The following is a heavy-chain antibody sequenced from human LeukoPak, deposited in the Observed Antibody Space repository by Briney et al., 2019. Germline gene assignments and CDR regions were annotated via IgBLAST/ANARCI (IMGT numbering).Heavy chain of an antibody. CDR1: GGTFSSYA. V-gene: IGHV1-69*04. J-gene: IGHJ4*02. Sequence: ASVKVSCKASGGTFSSYAISWVRQAPGQGLEWMGRIIPILGIANYAQKFQGRVTITADKSTSTAYMELSSLRSEDTAVYYCARQVVPAAEIDYWGQGTLVTVSS. CDR2: IIPILGIA. D-gene: IGHD2-2*01. CDR3: ARQVVPAAEIDY.